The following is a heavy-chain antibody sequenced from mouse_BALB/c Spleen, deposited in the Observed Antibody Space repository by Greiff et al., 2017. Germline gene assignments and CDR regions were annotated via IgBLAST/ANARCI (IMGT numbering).Heavy chain of an antibody. CDR3: ASDYDY. J-gene: IGHJ2*01. D-gene: IGHD2-4*01. CDR2: ISYSGST. Sequence: EVKLMESGPGLVKPSQSLSLTCTVTGYSITSDYAWNWIRQFPGNKLEWMGYISYSGSTSYNPSLKSRISITRDTSKNQFFLQLNSVTTEDTATYYCASDYDYWGQGTTLTVSS. V-gene: IGHV3-2*02. CDR1: GYSITSDYA.